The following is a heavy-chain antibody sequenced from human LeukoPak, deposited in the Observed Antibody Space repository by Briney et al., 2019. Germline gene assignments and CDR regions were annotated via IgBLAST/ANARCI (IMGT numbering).Heavy chain of an antibody. Sequence: SETLSLTCTVSGGSISSSSYYWGWIRQPPGKELEWIGSIYYSWSTYYNPSLKSRVTISVDTSKNQFSLRLSSVTAADTAVYYCARHATESTIFGVAIPNNWFDPWGQGTLVTVSS. J-gene: IGHJ5*02. CDR3: ARHATESTIFGVAIPNNWFDP. D-gene: IGHD3-3*01. V-gene: IGHV4-39*01. CDR2: IYYSWST. CDR1: GGSISSSSYY.